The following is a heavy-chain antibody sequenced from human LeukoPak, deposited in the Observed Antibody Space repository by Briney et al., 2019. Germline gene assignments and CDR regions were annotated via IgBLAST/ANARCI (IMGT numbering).Heavy chain of an antibody. Sequence: GGSLRLSCAASGFIFSSYWMHWVRHAPGKGLAWVSRINTDGSSTSYADSVKGRFTISRDNAKNTLYLQMNSLRAEDTAVYYCAKEAHLRYFDWSGPWGQGTMVTVSS. CDR3: AKEAHLRYFDWSGP. J-gene: IGHJ3*01. V-gene: IGHV3-74*01. CDR2: INTDGSST. D-gene: IGHD3-9*01. CDR1: GFIFSSYW.